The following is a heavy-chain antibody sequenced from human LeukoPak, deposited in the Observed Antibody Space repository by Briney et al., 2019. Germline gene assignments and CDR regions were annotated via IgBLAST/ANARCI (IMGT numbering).Heavy chain of an antibody. J-gene: IGHJ5*02. Sequence: GGSLRLSCAASGFTFSSRSMNWVRQAPGKGLEWVSSISSSSTYIYYADSVKGRFTISRDNAKSSLYLQMNSLRAEDTAVYYCASGGWYCTGGSCFVNWFDPWGQGTLVTVSS. CDR1: GFTFSSRS. V-gene: IGHV3-21*01. D-gene: IGHD2-15*01. CDR2: ISSSSTYI. CDR3: ASGGWYCTGGSCFVNWFDP.